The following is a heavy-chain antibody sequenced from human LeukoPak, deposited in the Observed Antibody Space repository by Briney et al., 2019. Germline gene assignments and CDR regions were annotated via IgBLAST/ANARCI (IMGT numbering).Heavy chain of an antibody. D-gene: IGHD5-24*01. CDR2: IYTSGST. J-gene: IGHJ4*02. V-gene: IGHV4-61*02. CDR3: AREMATIGTDY. Sequence: SQTLSLTRTVSGGSISSGSYYWSWIRQPAGKGLEWIGRIYTSGSTNYNPSLKSRVTISVDTSKNQFSLKLSSVTAADTAVYYCAREMATIGTDYWGRGTLVTVSS. CDR1: GGSISSGSYY.